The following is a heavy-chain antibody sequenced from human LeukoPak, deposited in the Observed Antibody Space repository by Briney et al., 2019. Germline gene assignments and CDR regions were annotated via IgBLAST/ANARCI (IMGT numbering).Heavy chain of an antibody. CDR1: GFTFSSYW. CDR3: ARDQGWLQFDY. Sequence: GGSLRLSCAASGFTFSSYWMDWVRQAPGKGLEWVANIKEDGSQTYYMDSVRGRFTISRDNAKNSLYLQMNSLRDEDTAVYYCARDQGWLQFDYWGQGALATVSA. J-gene: IGHJ4*02. CDR2: IKEDGSQT. D-gene: IGHD5-24*01. V-gene: IGHV3-7*01.